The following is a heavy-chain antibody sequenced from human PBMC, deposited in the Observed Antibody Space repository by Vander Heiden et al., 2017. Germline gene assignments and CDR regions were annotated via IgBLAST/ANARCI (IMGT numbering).Heavy chain of an antibody. J-gene: IGHJ3*02. V-gene: IGHV4-39*01. Sequence: QLQLPESGPGLVKPSETLSLPCTVSGGPIRSSSYYWGWIRQPPGKGLEWIGSIYYSGSTYYNPSLKSRVTISVDTSKNQFSLKLSSVTAADTAVYYCASSPYPDAFDIWGQGTMVTVSS. CDR2: IYYSGST. CDR3: ASSPYPDAFDI. CDR1: GGPIRSSSYY.